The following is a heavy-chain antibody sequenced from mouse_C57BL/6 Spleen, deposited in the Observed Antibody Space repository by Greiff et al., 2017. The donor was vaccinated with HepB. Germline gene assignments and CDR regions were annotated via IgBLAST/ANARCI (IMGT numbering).Heavy chain of an antibody. D-gene: IGHD1-1*01. V-gene: IGHV5-17*01. CDR3: ARMGYGRGYFDV. CDR2: ISSGSSTI. J-gene: IGHJ1*03. Sequence: EVMLVESGGGLVKPGGSLKLSCAASGFTFSDYGMHWVRQAPEKGLEWVAYISSGSSTIYYADTVKGRFTISRDNAKNTLFLQMTSLRSEDTAMYYWARMGYGRGYFDVWGTGTTVTVSS. CDR1: GFTFSDYG.